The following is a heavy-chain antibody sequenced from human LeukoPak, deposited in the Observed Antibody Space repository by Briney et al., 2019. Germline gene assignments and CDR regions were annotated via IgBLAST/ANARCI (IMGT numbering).Heavy chain of an antibody. CDR1: GGSVSSGSYY. CDR2: IYYSVTT. CDR3: ARGAYYFDY. V-gene: IGHV4-61*01. Sequence: PAETLFLTCIVSGGSVSSGSYYWSWIRQPPGKGLEWIGYIYYSVTTNYNPSLKSRVTISVDTSKNQFSLNLSSVTAADTAVYYCARGAYYFDYWGQGTVDPVSS. J-gene: IGHJ4*02.